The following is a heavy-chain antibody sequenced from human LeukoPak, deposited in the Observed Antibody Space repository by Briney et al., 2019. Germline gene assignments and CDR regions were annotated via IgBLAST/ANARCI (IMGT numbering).Heavy chain of an antibody. CDR2: ISGSGGST. CDR3: ARDRRYYGSGSQGGFDY. Sequence: PGGSLRLSCAASGFTFSSYAMSWVRQAPGKGLEWVSGISGSGGSTYYADSVKGRFTISRDNSKNTLYLQMNSLRAEDTAVYYCARDRRYYGSGSQGGFDYWGQGTLVTVSS. CDR1: GFTFSSYA. D-gene: IGHD3-10*01. J-gene: IGHJ4*02. V-gene: IGHV3-23*01.